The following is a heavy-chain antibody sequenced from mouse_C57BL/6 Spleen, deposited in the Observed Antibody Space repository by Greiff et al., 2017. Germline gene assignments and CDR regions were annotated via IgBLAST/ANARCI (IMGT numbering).Heavy chain of an antibody. CDR3: ARRTGTGDMDY. J-gene: IGHJ4*01. Sequence: EVMLVESGGGLVKPGGSLKLSCAASGFTFSDYGMHWVRQAPEKGLEWVAYISSGSSTIYYADTVKGRFTISRDNAKNTLFLQMTSLRSEDTAMYYCARRTGTGDMDYWGQGTSVTVSS. D-gene: IGHD4-1*01. CDR2: ISSGSSTI. CDR1: GFTFSDYG. V-gene: IGHV5-17*01.